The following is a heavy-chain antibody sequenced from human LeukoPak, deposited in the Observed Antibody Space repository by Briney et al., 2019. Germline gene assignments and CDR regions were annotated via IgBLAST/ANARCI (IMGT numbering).Heavy chain of an antibody. J-gene: IGHJ4*02. Sequence: GGSLRLSCAASGFTFSSYSMNWVRQAPGKGLEWVSSISSSSSYIYYADSVKGRFTISRDNAKNSLCLQMNSLRAEDTAVYYCARQPRDYYDSSGYYYSAYFDYWGQGTLVTVSS. V-gene: IGHV3-21*01. CDR1: GFTFSSYS. CDR2: ISSSSSYI. D-gene: IGHD3-22*01. CDR3: ARQPRDYYDSSGYYYSAYFDY.